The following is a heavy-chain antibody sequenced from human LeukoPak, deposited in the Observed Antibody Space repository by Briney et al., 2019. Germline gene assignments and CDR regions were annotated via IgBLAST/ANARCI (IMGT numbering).Heavy chain of an antibody. J-gene: IGHJ6*03. Sequence: SETLSLTCTVSGGSISSYYWSWIRQPPGKGLERIGYIYTSGSTNYNPSLKSRVTISVDTSKNQFSLKLSSVTAADTAVYYCARLHCGGDCYSWYYYYMDVWGKGTTVTVSS. CDR1: GGSISSYY. CDR2: IYTSGST. V-gene: IGHV4-4*09. CDR3: ARLHCGGDCYSWYYYYMDV. D-gene: IGHD2-21*02.